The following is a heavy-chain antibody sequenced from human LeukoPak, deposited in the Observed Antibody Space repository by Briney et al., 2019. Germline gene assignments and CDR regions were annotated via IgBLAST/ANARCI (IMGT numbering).Heavy chain of an antibody. Sequence: PGGSLRLSCAASGFTISSYSVNWVRQAPGKGLEWVSSISSRSSYIYYADSVKGRFTISRDNAKNSLYLQMNSLRAEDTAVYCCARDRPVPWGQGTLVTVSS. J-gene: IGHJ5*02. V-gene: IGHV3-21*01. CDR2: ISSRSSYI. CDR1: GFTISSYS. CDR3: ARDRPVP.